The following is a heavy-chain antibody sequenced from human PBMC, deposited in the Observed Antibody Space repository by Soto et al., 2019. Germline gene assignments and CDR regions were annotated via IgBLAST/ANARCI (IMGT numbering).Heavy chain of an antibody. D-gene: IGHD3-9*01. Sequence: QVQLQESGPGLVKPSETLSLTCTVSGGSISSYYWSWIRQPPGKGLEWIGYIYYSGSTNYNPSLKRRVTLSVDTSKNQLSLKLSSVTAADTAVYYCARRLHYDILTGYYPNAFDIWGQGTMVTVSS. CDR1: GGSISSYY. CDR2: IYYSGST. J-gene: IGHJ3*02. CDR3: ARRLHYDILTGYYPNAFDI. V-gene: IGHV4-59*08.